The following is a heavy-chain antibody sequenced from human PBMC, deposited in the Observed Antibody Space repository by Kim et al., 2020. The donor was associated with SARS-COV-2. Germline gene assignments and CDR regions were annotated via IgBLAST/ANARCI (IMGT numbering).Heavy chain of an antibody. Sequence: GESLKISCKGSGYSFTSYWISWVRQMPGKGLEWMGRIDPSDSYTNYSPSFQGHVTISADKSISTAYLQWSSLKASDTAMYYCARPRGSGSYYNSYDYWGQGTLVTVSS. CDR3: ARPRGSGSYYNSYDY. CDR1: GYSFTSYW. J-gene: IGHJ4*02. CDR2: IDPSDSYT. D-gene: IGHD3-10*01. V-gene: IGHV5-10-1*01.